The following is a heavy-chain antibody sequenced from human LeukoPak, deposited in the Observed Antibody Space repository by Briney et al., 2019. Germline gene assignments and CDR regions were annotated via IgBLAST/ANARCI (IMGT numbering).Heavy chain of an antibody. Sequence: SETLSLTCTVSGGSINSYYWSWIWQPPGKELEWIGYIYYTGSTNYNPSLKSRVTVSVDTSKNQFSLKLSSVTAADTAVYYCARGAGWYQFWGQGTLVTVSS. J-gene: IGHJ4*02. CDR1: GGSINSYY. V-gene: IGHV4-59*01. CDR2: IYYTGST. D-gene: IGHD6-19*01. CDR3: ARGAGWYQF.